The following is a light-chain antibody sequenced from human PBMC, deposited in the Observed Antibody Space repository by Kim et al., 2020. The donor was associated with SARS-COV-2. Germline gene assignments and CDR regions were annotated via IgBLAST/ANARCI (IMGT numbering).Light chain of an antibody. CDR2: QDN. Sequence: VSPGQTASITCSGDKLGYKFVCWFQQKPGQSPVLVIYQDNKRPSGIPERFSGSNSGNTATLTISGTQAMDEADYYCQAWDSNTGVFGTGTKVTVL. CDR3: QAWDSNTGV. CDR1: KLGYKF. J-gene: IGLJ1*01. V-gene: IGLV3-1*01.